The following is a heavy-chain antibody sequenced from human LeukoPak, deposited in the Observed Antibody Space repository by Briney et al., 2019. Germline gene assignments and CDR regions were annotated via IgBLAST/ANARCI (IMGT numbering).Heavy chain of an antibody. CDR2: INSDGSIA. Sequence: GGSLRLSCAASGFSFSNYWMHWVRHVPGKGPVWVSRINSDGSIASYADSVKGRFTFSRDNAKNTLYLQMNSLRVEDTAVYYCTREGYYYGSGSVYWGQGTLVTVSS. J-gene: IGHJ4*02. CDR3: TREGYYYGSGSVY. CDR1: GFSFSNYW. V-gene: IGHV3-74*01. D-gene: IGHD3-10*01.